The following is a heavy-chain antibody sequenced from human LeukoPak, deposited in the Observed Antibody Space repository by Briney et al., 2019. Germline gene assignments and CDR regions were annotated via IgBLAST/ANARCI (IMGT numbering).Heavy chain of an antibody. Sequence: SETLSLTCTISGASISSHYWSWIRQPPGKELEWIGYIDNGGSPKYSPSLRSRVTISVVTSKNQFSLKLNSVTAADAAVYYCATHLGRVANDYYFDSWGQGTLVTVSS. CDR3: ATHLGRVANDYYFDS. J-gene: IGHJ4*02. D-gene: IGHD4/OR15-4a*01. CDR2: IDNGGSP. CDR1: GASISSHY. V-gene: IGHV4-59*11.